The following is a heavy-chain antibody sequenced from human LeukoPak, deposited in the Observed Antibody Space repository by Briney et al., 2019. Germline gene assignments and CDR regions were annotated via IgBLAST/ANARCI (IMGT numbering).Heavy chain of an antibody. CDR3: ARTYGSGSIDY. Sequence: GGSLRLSCAASGFPFSNHNMVCVRHAPGKALEWIAYISGRGEAIFYADSVQGRVTISRDRSKNSIYLQMTGLRAEDTAVYYCARTYGSGSIDYGGQGTLVTVSS. V-gene: IGHV3-48*01. CDR1: GFPFSNHN. J-gene: IGHJ4*02. CDR2: ISGRGEAI. D-gene: IGHD2-15*01.